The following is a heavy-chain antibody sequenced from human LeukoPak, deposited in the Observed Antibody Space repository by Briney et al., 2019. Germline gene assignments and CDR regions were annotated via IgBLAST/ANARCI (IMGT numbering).Heavy chain of an antibody. Sequence: PSETLSLTCTVSVGSISSSSYYWGWIRQPPGKGLEWIGSIYYSGSTYYHPSLKSRVTISVDTSKNQFSLKLSSVTAADTAVYYCARHVENSYGSYYFDYWGQGTLVTVSS. D-gene: IGHD5-18*01. CDR1: VGSISSSSYY. CDR3: ARHVENSYGSYYFDY. J-gene: IGHJ4*02. V-gene: IGHV4-39*01. CDR2: IYYSGST.